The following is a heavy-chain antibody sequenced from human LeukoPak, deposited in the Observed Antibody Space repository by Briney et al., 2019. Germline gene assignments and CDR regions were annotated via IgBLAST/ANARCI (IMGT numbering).Heavy chain of an antibody. Sequence: GGSLRLSCAASGFTFSSYEMNWVRQAPGKGLEWVSYISSSGSTIYYADSVKGRFTISRDNAKNSLYLQMNSLRAEDTAVYYCARIMTTVTMDSYYFDYWGQGTLVTVSS. J-gene: IGHJ4*02. CDR3: ARIMTTVTMDSYYFDY. V-gene: IGHV3-48*03. CDR1: GFTFSSYE. D-gene: IGHD4-17*01. CDR2: ISSSGSTI.